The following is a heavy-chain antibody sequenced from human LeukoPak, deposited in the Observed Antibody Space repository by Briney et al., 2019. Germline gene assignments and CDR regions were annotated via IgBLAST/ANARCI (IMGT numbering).Heavy chain of an antibody. Sequence: GGSLRLSCAASGFTFSSYGMRWVRQAPGKGLEWVAIISYDGSNKYYADSVKGRFTISRDNSKNTLYLQMNSLRAEDTAVYYCAQWFGNHLDYWGQGTLVTVSS. D-gene: IGHD3-10*01. CDR3: AQWFGNHLDY. CDR2: ISYDGSNK. CDR1: GFTFSSYG. V-gene: IGHV3-30*03. J-gene: IGHJ4*02.